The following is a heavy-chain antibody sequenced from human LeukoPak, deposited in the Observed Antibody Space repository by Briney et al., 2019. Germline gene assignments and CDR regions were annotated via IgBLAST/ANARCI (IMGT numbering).Heavy chain of an antibody. CDR3: ARQSKGYCSGGSCYSGNFLDY. CDR2: IYPGESDT. CDR1: GYSFTSYW. J-gene: IGHJ4*02. Sequence: GESLKISCKGSGYSFTSYWIGWVRQMPGKGLEWMGIIYPGESDTRCSPSFQGQVTISADKSISTAYLQWSSLKASDTAMYYCARQSKGYCSGGSCYSGNFLDYWGQGTLVTVSS. D-gene: IGHD2-15*01. V-gene: IGHV5-51*01.